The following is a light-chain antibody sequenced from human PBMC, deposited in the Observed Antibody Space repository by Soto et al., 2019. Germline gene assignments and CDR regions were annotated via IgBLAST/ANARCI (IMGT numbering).Light chain of an antibody. Sequence: QSVLTQSSSASASLGSSVKLTCTLSSGHSSYIIAWHQQQPGKAPRYLMKLEGSGSYNTGSGVLDRFSGSSSGADRYLTISNLQFEDEADYYCENWVSNTYVFGTGTKLTVL. CDR3: ENWVSNTYV. J-gene: IGLJ1*01. CDR2: LEGSGSY. V-gene: IGLV4-60*02. CDR1: SGHSSYI.